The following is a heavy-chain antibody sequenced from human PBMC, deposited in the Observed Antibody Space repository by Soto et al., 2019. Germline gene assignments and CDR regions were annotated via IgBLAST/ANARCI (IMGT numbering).Heavy chain of an antibody. V-gene: IGHV4-59*08. Sequence: SETLSLTCTVSGGSISSYYWSWIRQPPGKGLEWSGSIYYSGGTNYNPSLKSRVSISVDTSKNEFSLKLTSITAADTAIYFCARRGGGDYLFDSWGQGILVTVSS. CDR2: IYYSGGT. CDR1: GGSISSYY. D-gene: IGHD4-17*01. CDR3: ARRGGGDYLFDS. J-gene: IGHJ4*02.